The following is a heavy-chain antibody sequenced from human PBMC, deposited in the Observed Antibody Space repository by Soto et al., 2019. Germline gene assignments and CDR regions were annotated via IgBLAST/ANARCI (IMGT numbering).Heavy chain of an antibody. J-gene: IGHJ5*02. CDR2: ITRDGGNT. V-gene: IGHV3-20*01. Sequence: GGSLRLSCAASGFSFDEYGMSWVRQGPGKGLEWVAGITRDGGNTGYAGSVKGRFTSSRDNAKNSLYLQMNSLRAEDTALYHCARYSSNWFDPWGQGTLVTVSS. CDR3: ARYSSNWFDP. D-gene: IGHD2-21*01. CDR1: GFSFDEYG.